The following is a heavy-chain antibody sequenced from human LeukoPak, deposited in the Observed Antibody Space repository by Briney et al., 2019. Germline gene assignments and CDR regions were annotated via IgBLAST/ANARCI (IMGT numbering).Heavy chain of an antibody. V-gene: IGHV1-18*01. CDR1: GYTFTTYA. Sequence: ASVKVSCKASGYTFTTYAISWVRQAPGQGLEWMGWISTYNGNTNYAQKFQGRVTLTTDTSTSTAYMDLRSLRSDDTAVYYCARVPPYDFWSGYLRQGFDYWGQGTLVTVSS. CDR3: ARVPPYDFWSGYLRQGFDY. D-gene: IGHD3-3*01. J-gene: IGHJ4*02. CDR2: ISTYNGNT.